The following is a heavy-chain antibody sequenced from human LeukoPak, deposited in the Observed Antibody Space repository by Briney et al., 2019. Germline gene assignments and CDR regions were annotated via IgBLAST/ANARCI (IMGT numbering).Heavy chain of an antibody. Sequence: SETLSLTCSVSGVSLSSSSYYWAWIRQPPGKGLEWIANVYFSGSSYYSRSLKSRVTISIDTSKNQFSLTLNSVIAADTAVYYCARLVPPGSFDYWGQGTLVTVSS. CDR3: ARLVPPGSFDY. V-gene: IGHV4-39*07. J-gene: IGHJ4*02. CDR2: VYFSGSS. D-gene: IGHD6-6*01. CDR1: GVSLSSSSYY.